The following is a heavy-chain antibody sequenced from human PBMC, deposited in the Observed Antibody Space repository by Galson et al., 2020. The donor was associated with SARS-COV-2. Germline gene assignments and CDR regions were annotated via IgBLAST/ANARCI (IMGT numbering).Heavy chain of an antibody. CDR2: IYYSGST. J-gene: IGHJ4*02. V-gene: IGHV4-31*03. CDR3: ARDGVYGDTAPFD. D-gene: IGHD4-17*01. Sequence: SETLSLTCTVSGGSISSGGYYWSWIRQHPGKGLEWIGYIYYSGSTYYNPSLKSRVTISVDTSKNQFSLKLSSVTAADTAVYYCARDGVYGDTAPFDWGQGTLVTVSS. CDR1: GGSISSGGYY.